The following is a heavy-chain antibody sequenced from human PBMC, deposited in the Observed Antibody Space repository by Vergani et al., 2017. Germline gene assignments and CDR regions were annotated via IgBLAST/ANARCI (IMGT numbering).Heavy chain of an antibody. CDR2: ISSSSSYI. CDR3: ARDRNYYDSNTADAFDI. Sequence: VQLQESGPGLVKPSQTLSLTCTVSGGSISSGSYYWSWVRQAPGKGLEWVSSISSSSSYIYYADSVKGRFTISRDNAKNSLYLQMNSLRAEDTAVYYCARDRNYYDSNTADAFDIWGQGTMVTVSS. D-gene: IGHD3-22*01. V-gene: IGHV3-21*01. J-gene: IGHJ3*02. CDR1: GGSISSGSYY.